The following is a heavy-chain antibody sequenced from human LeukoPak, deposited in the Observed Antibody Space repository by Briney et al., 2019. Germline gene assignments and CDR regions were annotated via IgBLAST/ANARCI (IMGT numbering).Heavy chain of an antibody. CDR1: GFTFDDYA. Sequence: TGGSLRLSCAASGFTFDDYAMHWVSQAPGKGLEWVSLISGNGGNTYYADSVKGRFTIPRDNSKNSLYLQMNSLRTEDTALYYCAKDISNWNSRHFDYWGQGTLVTVSS. CDR3: AKDISNWNSRHFDY. D-gene: IGHD1-7*01. CDR2: ISGNGGNT. J-gene: IGHJ4*02. V-gene: IGHV3-43*02.